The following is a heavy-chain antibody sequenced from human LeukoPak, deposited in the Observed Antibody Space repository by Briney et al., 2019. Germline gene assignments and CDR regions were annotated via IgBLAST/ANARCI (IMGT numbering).Heavy chain of an antibody. V-gene: IGHV3-21*01. CDR2: ISGSSSCI. CDR3: ASGPPLDY. Sequence: GGSLRLSCAASGFTFSTYSMNWVRQAPGKGLEWVSSISGSSSCIYYADSVKGRFTISRDNAKNSLYLQMSSLRAEDTALYYCASGPPLDYWGQGALVTVSS. J-gene: IGHJ4*02. CDR1: GFTFSTYS.